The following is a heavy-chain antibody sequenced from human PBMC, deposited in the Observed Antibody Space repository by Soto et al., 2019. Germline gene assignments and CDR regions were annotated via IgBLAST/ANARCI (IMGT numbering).Heavy chain of an antibody. CDR1: GFSLSTSGMR. D-gene: IGHD4-17*01. Sequence: GSGPTLVNPTQTLTLTCIFSGFSLSTSGMRVSWIRQPPGKALEWLARIDWDDDKFYSTSLKTRLTISKDTSKNQVVLTMTNMDPVDTATYYCARTDYGGNGYDAFDIWGQGTMVTVSS. V-gene: IGHV2-70*04. CDR2: IDWDDDK. CDR3: ARTDYGGNGYDAFDI. J-gene: IGHJ3*02.